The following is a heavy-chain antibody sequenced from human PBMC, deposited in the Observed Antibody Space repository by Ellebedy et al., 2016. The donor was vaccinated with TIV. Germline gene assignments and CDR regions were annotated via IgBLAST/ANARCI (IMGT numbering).Heavy chain of an antibody. D-gene: IGHD2-15*01. J-gene: IGHJ3*02. V-gene: IGHV3-7*01. CDR2: IKQDGSEK. CDR3: ATGIGAFDI. Sequence: GESLKISCAASGFTFSSYWMSWVRQAPGKGLEWVANIKQDGSEKYYADSVKGRFTISRDNSKNTLYLQMNSLRAEDTAVYYCATGIGAFDIWGQGTMVTVSS. CDR1: GFTFSSYW.